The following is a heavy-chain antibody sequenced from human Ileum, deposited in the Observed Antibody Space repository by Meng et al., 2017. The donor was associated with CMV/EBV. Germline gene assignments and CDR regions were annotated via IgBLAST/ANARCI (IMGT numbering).Heavy chain of an antibody. J-gene: IGHJ5*02. D-gene: IGHD6-13*01. CDR2: IHYSGRT. CDR3: ARGIPLAAAGTSGRLDP. V-gene: IGHV4-31*02. Sequence: SISSGGYYWSWIRQHPGKGLEWIGYIHYSGRTYYNPSLKSRLNISLDPSKQQFSLRLTSVTAADTAVYFCARGIPLAAAGTSGRLDPWGQGTLVTVSS. CDR1: SISSGGYY.